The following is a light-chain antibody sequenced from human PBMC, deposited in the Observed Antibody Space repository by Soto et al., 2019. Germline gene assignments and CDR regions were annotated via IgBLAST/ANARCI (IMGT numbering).Light chain of an antibody. V-gene: IGKV3-15*01. Sequence: EIVLTQSPATLSVSPGERATLSCRASQSVITILAWYHQKPGNAPRVLIYDASTRATGVPGRFRGTGSGTDFTLTISSLQSEDFAVYYCQQYHIWWTFGQGTKVDIK. CDR3: QQYHIWWT. CDR1: QSVITI. J-gene: IGKJ1*01. CDR2: DAS.